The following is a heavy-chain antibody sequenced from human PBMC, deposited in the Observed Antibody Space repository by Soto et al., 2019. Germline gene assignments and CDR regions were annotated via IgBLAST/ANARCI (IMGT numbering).Heavy chain of an antibody. D-gene: IGHD4-17*01. V-gene: IGHV4-38-2*01. CDR3: ARGGDYGGNSDAFGI. J-gene: IGHJ3*02. CDR2: IYHSGST. CDR1: GYSISSGYY. Sequence: SETLSLTCAVSGYSISSGYYRGWIRQPPGKGLEWIGSIYHSGSTYYNPSLKSRVTISVDTSKNQFSLKLSSVTAADTAVYYCARGGDYGGNSDAFGIWGQGTMVTVSS.